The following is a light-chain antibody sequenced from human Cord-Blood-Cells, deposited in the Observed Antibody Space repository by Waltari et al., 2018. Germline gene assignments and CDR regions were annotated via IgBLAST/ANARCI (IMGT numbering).Light chain of an antibody. V-gene: IGLV2-23*01. Sequence: QSALTQPASVSGSPGQSITISCTGTSSAVGSYNLVSWYQQHPGKAPKLMIYEGSKRPSGVSNRFSGSKSGNMASLTISGLQAEDEADYYCCSYAGSSYVFGTGTKVTVL. CDR3: CSYAGSSYV. CDR1: SSAVGSYNL. CDR2: EGS. J-gene: IGLJ1*01.